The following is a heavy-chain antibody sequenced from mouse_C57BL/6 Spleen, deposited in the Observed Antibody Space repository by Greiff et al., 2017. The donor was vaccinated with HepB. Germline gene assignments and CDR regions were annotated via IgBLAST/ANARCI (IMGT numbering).Heavy chain of an antibody. CDR2: IYPGNGDT. V-gene: IGHV1-12*01. CDR3: ASGSYYGY. J-gene: IGHJ2*01. Sequence: QVQLQQSGAELVRPGASVKMSCKASGYTFTSYNMHWVKQTPRQGLEWIGAIYPGNGDTSYNQKFKGKATLTVDKSSNTAYLQLSSLTSEDTAIYYCASGSYYGYWGQGTTLTVSS. CDR1: GYTFTSYN.